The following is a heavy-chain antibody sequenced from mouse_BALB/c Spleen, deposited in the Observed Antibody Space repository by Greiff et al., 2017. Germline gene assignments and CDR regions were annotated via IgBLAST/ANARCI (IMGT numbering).Heavy chain of an antibody. Sequence: EVKLVESGPELVKPGASVKISCKASGYTFTDYNMHWVKQSPGKSLEWIGYIYPYNGGTGYNQKFKCKATLTVDNSSSTAYMELRSLTSEDSAVYYCARPFYDHHEYCDYWGQGTSLTVSA. V-gene: IGHV1S29*02. CDR2: IYPYNGGT. D-gene: IGHD2-3*01. CDR3: ARPFYDHHEYCDY. CDR1: GYTFTDYN. J-gene: IGHJ2*02.